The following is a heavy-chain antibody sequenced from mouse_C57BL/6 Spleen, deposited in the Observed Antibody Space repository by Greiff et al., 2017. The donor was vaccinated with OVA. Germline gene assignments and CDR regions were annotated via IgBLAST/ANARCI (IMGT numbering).Heavy chain of an antibody. J-gene: IGHJ3*01. V-gene: IGHV14-4*01. D-gene: IGHD2-3*01. Sequence: EVQLVESGAELVRPGASVKLSCTASGFNIKDDYMHWVKQRPEQGLEWIGWIDPENGDTEYASKFQGKATITADTSSNTAYLQLSSLTSEDTAVYYCTVYDGYWFAYWGQGTLVTVSA. CDR2: IDPENGDT. CDR1: GFNIKDDY. CDR3: TVYDGYWFAY.